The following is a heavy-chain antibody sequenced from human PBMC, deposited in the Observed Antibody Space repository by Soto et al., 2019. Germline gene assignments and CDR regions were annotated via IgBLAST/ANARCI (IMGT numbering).Heavy chain of an antibody. CDR2: SYYSGST. Sequence: KPSETLSLTCTVSGGSITNNYWSWIRQSPGKGLEWIGCSYYSGSTSYNPSLRSRVTMSIDTSKTQFSLRLRSVTAADTAVYYCARRQNWNNLFDTWGQGTLVTVSS. CDR3: ARRQNWNNLFDT. CDR1: GGSITNNY. J-gene: IGHJ5*02. D-gene: IGHD1-1*01. V-gene: IGHV4-59*08.